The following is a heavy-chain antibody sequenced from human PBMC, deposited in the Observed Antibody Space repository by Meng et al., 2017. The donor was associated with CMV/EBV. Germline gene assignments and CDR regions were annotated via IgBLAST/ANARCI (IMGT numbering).Heavy chain of an antibody. D-gene: IGHD6-19*01. CDR1: GYTFTSYD. CDR3: ATRGSSGWPYYYYGMDV. Sequence: ASVKVSCKASGYTFTSYDINWVRQATGQGLEWMGWMNPNSGNTGYAQKFQGRVTITRNTSISTAYMELSSLRSAYTAVYYCATRGSSGWPYYYYGMDVWGQGTTVTVSS. J-gene: IGHJ6*02. V-gene: IGHV1-8*03. CDR2: MNPNSGNT.